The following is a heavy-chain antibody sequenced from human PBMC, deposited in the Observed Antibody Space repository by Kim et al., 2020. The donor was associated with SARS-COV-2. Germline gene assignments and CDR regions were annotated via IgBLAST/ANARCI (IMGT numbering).Heavy chain of an antibody. J-gene: IGHJ4*02. CDR2: IKEDSREK. D-gene: IGHD2-2*01. CDR3: ARRLPDCSSTGCYRAFNY. V-gene: IGHV3-7*01. Sequence: GGSLRLSCTASGFTFSAFWINWVRQAPGKGLEWVSNIKEDSREKHYVDSVRGRFTISRDNAKNSVYLQMNSLRAEDTAVYYCARRLPDCSSTGCYRAFNYWGQGTLVTVSS. CDR1: GFTFSAFW.